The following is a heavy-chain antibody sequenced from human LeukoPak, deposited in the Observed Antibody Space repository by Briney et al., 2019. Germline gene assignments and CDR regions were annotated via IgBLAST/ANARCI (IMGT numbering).Heavy chain of an antibody. J-gene: IGHJ3*02. Sequence: ASVKVSCKASGGTFSSYAISWVRQAPGQGLEWMGGIIPIFGTANYAQKFQGRVTITADKSTSTAYMELSSLRSEDTAVYYCARTEMALHDAFDIWGQGTMVTVSS. V-gene: IGHV1-69*06. CDR1: GGTFSSYA. CDR3: ARTEMALHDAFDI. CDR2: IIPIFGTA. D-gene: IGHD5-24*01.